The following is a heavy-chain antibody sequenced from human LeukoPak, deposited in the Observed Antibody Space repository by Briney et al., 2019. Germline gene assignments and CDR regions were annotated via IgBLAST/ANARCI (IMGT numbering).Heavy chain of an antibody. D-gene: IGHD6-13*01. V-gene: IGHV3-7*01. CDR2: IKQDGSEK. CDR3: ARDDDAYSTRSGVDY. Sequence: PGGSLRLSCAASGFTFSSYSMNWVRQAPGKGLERVANIKQDGSEKYYVDSVKGRFTISRDNAKNSLYLQMNSLRAEDTAVYYCARDDDAYSTRSGVDYWGQGTLVTVSS. J-gene: IGHJ4*02. CDR1: GFTFSSYS.